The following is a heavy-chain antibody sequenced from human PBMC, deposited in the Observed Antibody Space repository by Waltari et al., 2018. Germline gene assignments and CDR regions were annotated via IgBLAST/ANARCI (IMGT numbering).Heavy chain of an antibody. D-gene: IGHD1-1*01. CDR1: GFRFSDFA. J-gene: IGHJ6*02. CDR3: ATYNLGFIYYRGLDV. Sequence: EVQLLESGGGLVQPGGSLRISCEASGFRFSDFAMSWVRQAPGRGREWVAAITKTGDDTYYADSVRGRLTVSRDNSKNTLYVHMNSLRAEDAAVYYCATYNLGFIYYRGLDVWGQGTTVTVSS. CDR2: ITKTGDDT. V-gene: IGHV3-23*01.